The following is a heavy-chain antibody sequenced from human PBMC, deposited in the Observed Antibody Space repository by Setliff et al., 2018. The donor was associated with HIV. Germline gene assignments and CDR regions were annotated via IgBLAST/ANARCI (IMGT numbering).Heavy chain of an antibody. V-gene: IGHV4-34*01. J-gene: IGHJ6*01. CDR2: ITHRGIT. CDR1: GGSFSGYY. D-gene: IGHD3-10*01. Sequence: PSETLSLTCAVYGGSFSGYYWSWIRQPPGKGLEWIGEITHRGITDYNPSLKSRVTISVDTSKNQFSLKLSSVTAADTAVYYCARDNSYYYGSGSHYWYGMDVWGQGTTVTVSS. CDR3: ARDNSYYYGSGSHYWYGMDV.